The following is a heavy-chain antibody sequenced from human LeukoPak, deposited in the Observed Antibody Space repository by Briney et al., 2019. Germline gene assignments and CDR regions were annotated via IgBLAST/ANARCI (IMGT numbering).Heavy chain of an antibody. J-gene: IGHJ5*02. V-gene: IGHV4-39*01. D-gene: IGHD2-2*01. CDR2: IYSGGST. CDR3: ARQPPGCTTSSCYFRWFDP. Sequence: TLSLTCAVSGASISSSRYYWGWIRQPPGKGLEWIGTIYSGGSTYYNPSLKTRVTISVDTSKNQFSLELRSVTAADTAVYYCARQPPGCTTSSCYFRWFDPWGQGTLVTVSS. CDR1: GASISSSRYY.